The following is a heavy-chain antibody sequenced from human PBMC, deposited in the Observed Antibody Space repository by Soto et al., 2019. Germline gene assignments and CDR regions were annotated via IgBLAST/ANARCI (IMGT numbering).Heavy chain of an antibody. Sequence: QLQLQESGSGLVKPSQTLSLTCAVSGGSISSGGSSWTWIRQPPGKGLEWIGYIYHSGSTYYNPALTRXAXIXLDRSKDQLSLKLTSVTAADTAGYYCARGAVVNFDPWGQGTLVTVSS. V-gene: IGHV4-30-2*01. D-gene: IGHD3-22*01. J-gene: IGHJ5*02. CDR3: ARGAVVNFDP. CDR2: IYHSGST. CDR1: GGSISSGGSS.